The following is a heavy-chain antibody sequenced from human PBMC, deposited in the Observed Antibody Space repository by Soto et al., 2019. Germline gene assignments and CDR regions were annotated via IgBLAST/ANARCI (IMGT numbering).Heavy chain of an antibody. Sequence: ASVKVSCKASGYAFTGYYIHWVRQAPGQGLGWMGWINPKSGGTNYALKFQDRVTMTRDTSITSGYMELSSLRSDDTAIYYCARANSGDDDEFDYWGQGTPVTVSS. CDR3: ARANSGDDDEFDY. J-gene: IGHJ4*02. D-gene: IGHD5-12*01. V-gene: IGHV1-2*02. CDR1: GYAFTGYY. CDR2: INPKSGGT.